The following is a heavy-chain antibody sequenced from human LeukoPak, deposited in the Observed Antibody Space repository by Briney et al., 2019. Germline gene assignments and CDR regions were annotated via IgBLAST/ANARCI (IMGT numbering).Heavy chain of an antibody. V-gene: IGHV3-30*04. D-gene: IGHD1-26*01. J-gene: IGHJ4*02. CDR2: ISYDGSNK. Sequence: GGSLRLSCAASGFTFSSYAMHWVRQAPGKGLEWVAVISYDGSNKYYADSVKGRFTISRDNSKNTLYLQMNSLRAEDTAVYYCARDGSGRDIDNWGQGTLVTVPS. CDR1: GFTFSSYA. CDR3: ARDGSGRDIDN.